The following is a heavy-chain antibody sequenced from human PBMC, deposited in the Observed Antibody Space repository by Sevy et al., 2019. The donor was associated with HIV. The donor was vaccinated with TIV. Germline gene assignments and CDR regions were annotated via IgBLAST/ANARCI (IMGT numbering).Heavy chain of an antibody. D-gene: IGHD5-12*01. CDR3: EREVGGFHWRPYYFDS. CDR1: GFIFTDYW. Sequence: GGALRLSCETSGFIFTDYWMSWVRQIPGKGLEWVATIKQDQSEKYYVDSVKGRFAISRDSAKKSVSLQMNGLRAEDTALYFCEREVGGFHWRPYYFDSWGQGTLVTVSS. V-gene: IGHV3-7*01. J-gene: IGHJ4*02. CDR2: IKQDQSEK.